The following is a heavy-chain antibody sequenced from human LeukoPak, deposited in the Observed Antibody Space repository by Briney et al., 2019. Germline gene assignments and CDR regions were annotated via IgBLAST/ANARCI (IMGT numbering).Heavy chain of an antibody. CDR2: IDPSDSYT. D-gene: IGHD2-2*01. CDR1: GYSFTSHW. CDR3: ARRVGTSSPGGYYGMDV. J-gene: IGHJ6*04. Sequence: GESLKTSCKGSGYSFTSHWIGWVRQMPGKGLEWMGRIDPSDSYTNYSPSFQGHVTISADKSISTAYLQWSSLKASDTAMYYCARRVGTSSPGGYYGMDVWGKGTTVTVSS. V-gene: IGHV5-10-1*01.